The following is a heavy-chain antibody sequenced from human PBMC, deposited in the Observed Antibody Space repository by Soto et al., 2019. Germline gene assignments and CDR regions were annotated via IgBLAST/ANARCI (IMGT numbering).Heavy chain of an antibody. D-gene: IGHD3-10*01. Sequence: SETLSLTCTVSGGSISSYYWSWIRQPPGKGLEWIGYIYYSGSTNYNPSLKSRVTISVDTSKNQFSLKLSSATAADTAVYYCARELLWFGELARWFDPWGQGTLVTVSS. V-gene: IGHV4-59*01. CDR3: ARELLWFGELARWFDP. CDR1: GGSISSYY. CDR2: IYYSGST. J-gene: IGHJ5*02.